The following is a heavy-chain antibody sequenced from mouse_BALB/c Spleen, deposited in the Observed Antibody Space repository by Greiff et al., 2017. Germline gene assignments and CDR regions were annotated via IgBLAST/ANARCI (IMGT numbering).Heavy chain of an antibody. D-gene: IGHD1-1*01. CDR1: GYTFTSYW. CDR3: TRHYYGSSYDYFDY. CDR2: IYPGNSDT. J-gene: IGHJ2*01. Sequence: EVQLQQSGTVLARPGASVKMSCKASGYTFTSYWMYWVKQRPGQGLEWIGAIYPGNSDTSYNQKFKGKAKLTAVTSTSTAYMELSSLTNEDSAVYYCTRHYYGSSYDYFDYWGQGTTLTVSS. V-gene: IGHV1-5*01.